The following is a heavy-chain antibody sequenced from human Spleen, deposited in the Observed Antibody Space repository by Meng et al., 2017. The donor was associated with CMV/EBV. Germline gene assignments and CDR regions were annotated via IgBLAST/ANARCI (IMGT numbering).Heavy chain of an antibody. CDR2: ISSSSSYI. J-gene: IGHJ4*02. V-gene: IGHV3-21*01. D-gene: IGHD5-18*01. Sequence: GVLKISCAASGFTLSLYSMNWVRQAPGKGLEWVSSISSSSSYIYYADSVKGRFTISRDNAKNSLYLQMNSLRAEDTAVYYCARGYSDSDYWGQGTLVTVSS. CDR3: ARGYSDSDY. CDR1: GFTLSLYS.